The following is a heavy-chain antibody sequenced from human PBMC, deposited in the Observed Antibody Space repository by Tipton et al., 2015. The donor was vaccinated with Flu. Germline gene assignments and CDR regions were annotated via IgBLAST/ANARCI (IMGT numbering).Heavy chain of an antibody. Sequence: TLSLTCVVSGYSISSGYYWGWVRQPPGKGLEWIGTIYHSGSTYYNPPLKSRVTISVDTSKNQFSLKLSSVTAADTAVYYCARHTGDSVRGIIDCWGQGTLVTVSS. CDR2: IYHSGST. CDR3: ARHTGDSVRGIIDC. CDR1: GYSISSGYY. D-gene: IGHD3-10*02. V-gene: IGHV4-38-2*01. J-gene: IGHJ4*02.